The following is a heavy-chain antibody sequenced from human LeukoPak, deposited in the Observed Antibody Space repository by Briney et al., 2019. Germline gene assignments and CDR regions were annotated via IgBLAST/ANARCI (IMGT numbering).Heavy chain of an antibody. D-gene: IGHD6-6*01. CDR1: GYTFTAYY. CDR3: ARGREEVVHY. V-gene: IGHV1-2*02. Sequence: ASVTVSFKASGYTFTAYYIHWVRQAPGLGLEWMGWINPNTGGTNYAQKFQGGVTMTRDTSISTAYMELSRLRSDDTAVYYCARGREEVVHYWGQGTLVTVSS. CDR2: INPNTGGT. J-gene: IGHJ4*02.